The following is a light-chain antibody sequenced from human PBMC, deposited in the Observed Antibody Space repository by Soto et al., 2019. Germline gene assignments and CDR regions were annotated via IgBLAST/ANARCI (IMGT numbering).Light chain of an antibody. V-gene: IGKV1-39*01. CDR3: QQGYSTPWT. J-gene: IGKJ1*01. CDR1: QSITDY. Sequence: DIQMTQSPSSLSASVGDRVTITCRASQSITDYLNWYPQKAGKAPKRLIFAASTLQSGVPSRFSVSDSVTDFTLTNTSLQPEDSATYFCQQGYSTPWTFGQGTKVEIK. CDR2: AAS.